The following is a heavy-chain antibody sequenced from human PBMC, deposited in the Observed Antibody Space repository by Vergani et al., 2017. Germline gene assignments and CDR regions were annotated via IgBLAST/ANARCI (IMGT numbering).Heavy chain of an antibody. Sequence: EVQLVESGGGLVQPGGSLRLSCAASGFTFSSYSMNWVRQAPGKGLEWVSSISSSSSYIYYADPVKGRFTISRDNAKNSLYRQMNSLRAEDTAVDYCARVPLGYYVSSPIDYWGQGTLVTVSS. CDR2: ISSSSSYI. CDR3: ARVPLGYYVSSPIDY. D-gene: IGHD3-22*01. J-gene: IGHJ4*02. CDR1: GFTFSSYS. V-gene: IGHV3-21*04.